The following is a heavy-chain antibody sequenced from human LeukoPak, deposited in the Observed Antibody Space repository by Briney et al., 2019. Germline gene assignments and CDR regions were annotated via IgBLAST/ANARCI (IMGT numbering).Heavy chain of an antibody. V-gene: IGHV3-48*03. D-gene: IGHD5-12*01. Sequence: GGSLRLSCAASGFTFSNYEMNRVRQAAGTGLEWISYISTSGTTIYYADSVKGRFTISRDNAKNSLYLQMNSLRAEDTAVYYCAREMGGYPFDYWGQGTLVTVSS. J-gene: IGHJ4*02. CDR2: ISTSGTTI. CDR3: AREMGGYPFDY. CDR1: GFTFSNYE.